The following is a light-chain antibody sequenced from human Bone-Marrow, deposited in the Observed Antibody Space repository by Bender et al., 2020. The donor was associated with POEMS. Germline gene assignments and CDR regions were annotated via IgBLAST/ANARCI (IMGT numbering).Light chain of an antibody. CDR1: SSNTGSGYD. J-gene: IGLJ1*01. CDR3: CSYVGTYTYV. CDR2: GYN. V-gene: IGLV1-40*01. Sequence: QSVLTQPPSVSGAPGQRVTISCTGSSSNTGSGYDINWYQHLPGTAPKLLIYGYNNRPSGVPDRFSGSKSGNTASLTISGLQAEDEADYYCCSYVGTYTYVFATGTEVTVL.